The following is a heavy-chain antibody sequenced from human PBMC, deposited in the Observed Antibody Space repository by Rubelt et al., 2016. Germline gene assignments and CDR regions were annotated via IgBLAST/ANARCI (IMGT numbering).Heavy chain of an antibody. D-gene: IGHD4-17*01. CDR3: ARDLDYGDNIFDY. V-gene: IGHV3-7*01. Sequence: CAASGFTFSSYSMNWVRQAPGKGLEWVANIKQDGSKTYYVDSVEGRFTISRDNGKNLVFLQMNSLRAEDTAVYYCARDLDYGDNIFDYWGQGAVVTVSS. CDR2: IKQDGSKT. J-gene: IGHJ4*02. CDR1: GFTFSSYS.